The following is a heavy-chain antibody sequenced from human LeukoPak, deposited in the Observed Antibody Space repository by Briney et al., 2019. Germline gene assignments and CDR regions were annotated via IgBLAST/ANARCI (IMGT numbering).Heavy chain of an antibody. CDR2: IIPIFGTA. CDR1: GGTFSSYA. V-gene: IGHV1-69*05. D-gene: IGHD3-3*01. Sequence: ASVKVSCKASGGTFSSYAISWVRQAPGQGLEWMGGIIPIFGTANYAQKFQGRVTMTRDTSTSTVYMELSSLRSEDTAVYYCARGGNTIFGVVIDWGQGTLVTVSS. CDR3: ARGGNTIFGVVID. J-gene: IGHJ4*02.